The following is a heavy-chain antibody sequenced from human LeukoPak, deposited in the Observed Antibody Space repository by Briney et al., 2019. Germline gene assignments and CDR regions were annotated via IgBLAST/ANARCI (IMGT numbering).Heavy chain of an antibody. D-gene: IGHD3-16*01. CDR3: AGGGGLSPTPLLGY. CDR1: GYIFTKYG. Sequence: ASVKVSCKASGYIFTKYGFNWVRQAPGQGLEWVGWISAYDGYTNHAQKFQGRVTMTTDSSTSTAYMEMRSLRSDDTAVYYCAGGGGLSPTPLLGYWGQGTLVPVSS. CDR2: ISAYDGYT. V-gene: IGHV1-18*01. J-gene: IGHJ4*02.